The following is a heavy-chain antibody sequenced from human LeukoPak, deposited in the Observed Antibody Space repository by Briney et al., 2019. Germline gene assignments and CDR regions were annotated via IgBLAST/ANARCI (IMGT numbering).Heavy chain of an antibody. V-gene: IGHV1-18*01. Sequence: ASVKVSCKASGYAFSSYAISWVRQAPGQGFEWMGWISSYNGNTNYVEKFQGRVTMTTDTSTSTAYMELRGLRSDDTAVYYCARDRQLQWFGEFNVDFDYWAREPWSPSPQ. J-gene: IGHJ4*02. CDR3: ARDRQLQWFGEFNVDFDY. CDR2: ISSYNGNT. CDR1: GYAFSSYA. D-gene: IGHD3-10*01.